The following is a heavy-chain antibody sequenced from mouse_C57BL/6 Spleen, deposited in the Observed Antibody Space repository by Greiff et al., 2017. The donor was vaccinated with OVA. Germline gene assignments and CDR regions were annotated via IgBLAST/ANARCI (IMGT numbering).Heavy chain of an antibody. J-gene: IGHJ3*01. V-gene: IGHV1-64*01. CDR2: IHPNSGST. CDR3: AAYCNSLAWFAY. Sequence: VQLQQPGAELVKPGASVKLSCKASGYTFTSYWMHWVKQRPGQGLEWIGMIHPNSGSTNYNEKFKSKATLTVDKSSSTAYMQLSSLTSEDSAVYYCAAYCNSLAWFAYWGQGTLVTVSA. CDR1: GYTFTSYW. D-gene: IGHD2-10*02.